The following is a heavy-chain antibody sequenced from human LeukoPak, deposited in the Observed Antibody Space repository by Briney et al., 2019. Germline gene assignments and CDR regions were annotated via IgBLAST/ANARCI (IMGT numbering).Heavy chain of an antibody. CDR2: INPNSGGT. D-gene: IGHD3-22*01. Sequence: ASVKVSCKASGYTFTGYYMHWVRQAPGQGLEWMGWINPNSGGTNYAQKFRGRVTMTRDTSISTAYMELSRLRSDDTAVYYCARGKSYYYDSSGYYYFDYWGQGTLVTVSS. CDR1: GYTFTGYY. J-gene: IGHJ4*02. CDR3: ARGKSYYYDSSGYYYFDY. V-gene: IGHV1-2*02.